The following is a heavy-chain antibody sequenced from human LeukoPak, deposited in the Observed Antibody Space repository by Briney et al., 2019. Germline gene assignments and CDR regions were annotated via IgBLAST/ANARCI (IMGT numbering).Heavy chain of an antibody. CDR2: IKQDGSEK. Sequence: PGGSLRLSCAASGFTFSSYWMSWVRQAPGKGLEWVANIKQDGSEKYYVDSVKGRFTISRDNGKNSLYLQMNSLRAEDTAVYFCARDGRLRAGYSGYDYYGMDVWGQGTTVTVSS. D-gene: IGHD1-26*01. CDR3: ARDGRLRAGYSGYDYYGMDV. V-gene: IGHV3-7*01. CDR1: GFTFSSYW. J-gene: IGHJ6*02.